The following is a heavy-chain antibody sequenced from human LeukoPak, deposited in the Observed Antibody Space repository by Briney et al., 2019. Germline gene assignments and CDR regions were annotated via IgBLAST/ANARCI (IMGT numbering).Heavy chain of an antibody. CDR2: IKQDGSEK. V-gene: IGHV3-7*01. CDR1: GFTFSSYW. Sequence: PGGSLRLSCAASGFTFSSYWMSWVRQAPGKGLEWVANIKQDGSEKYYVDSVKGRFTISRDNAKNSLYLQMNSLRAEDTAVYYCARCGGFGELSPIDYWGQGTLVTVSS. J-gene: IGHJ4*02. CDR3: ARCGGFGELSPIDY. D-gene: IGHD3-10*01.